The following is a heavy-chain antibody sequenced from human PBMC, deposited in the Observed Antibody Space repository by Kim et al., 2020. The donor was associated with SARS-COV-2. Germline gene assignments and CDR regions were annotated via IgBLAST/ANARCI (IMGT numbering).Heavy chain of an antibody. D-gene: IGHD6-13*01. CDR3: AREKQQLDPIDY. V-gene: IGHV3-33*01. CDR2: IWYDGSNK. Sequence: GGSLRLSCAASGFTFSSYGMHWVRQAPGKGLEWVAVIWYDGSNKYYADSVKGRFTISRDNSKNTLYLQMNSLRAEDTAVYYCAREKQQLDPIDYWGQGTLVTVSS. CDR1: GFTFSSYG. J-gene: IGHJ4*02.